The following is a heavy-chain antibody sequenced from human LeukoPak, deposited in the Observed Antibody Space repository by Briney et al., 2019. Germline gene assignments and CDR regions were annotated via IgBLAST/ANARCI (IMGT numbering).Heavy chain of an antibody. Sequence: GTSLRLSCTASGFMFRNYGMHWVRQAPGKGLEWVAVIWYNGNEKYYTGSVEGRFTISRDNSKNTVYLQMNSLRAEDTAVYYCARDGGSSGYGAFDIWGQGTMVTVSS. J-gene: IGHJ3*02. CDR3: ARDGGSSGYGAFDI. V-gene: IGHV3-33*01. D-gene: IGHD3-22*01. CDR1: GFMFRNYG. CDR2: IWYNGNEK.